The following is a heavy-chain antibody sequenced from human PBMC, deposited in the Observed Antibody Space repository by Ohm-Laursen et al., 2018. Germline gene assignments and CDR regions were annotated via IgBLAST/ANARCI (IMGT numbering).Heavy chain of an antibody. J-gene: IGHJ6*02. V-gene: IGHV4-61*08. CDR2: IYYSGST. Sequence: SDTLSLTCTVSSGSISSGDYYWSWIRQPPGKGLEWIGYIYYSGSTNYNPSLKSRVTMSVDTSKNQFSLKLSSVTAADTAVYYCARDARITMTSRYYYGMGVWGQGTTVTVSS. CDR1: SGSISSGDYY. CDR3: ARDARITMTSRYYYGMGV. D-gene: IGHD3-22*01.